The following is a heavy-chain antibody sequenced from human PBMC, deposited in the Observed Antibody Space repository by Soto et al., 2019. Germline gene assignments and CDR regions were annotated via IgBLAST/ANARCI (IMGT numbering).Heavy chain of an antibody. V-gene: IGHV1-2*02. CDR2: INPTTGAT. CDR3: AKGDSSWVSWFDP. D-gene: IGHD6-19*01. Sequence: ASVKVSCKASGYTFTAQYLHWVRKAPGEGLEWMGWINPTTGATRYAQKFQGRVTMTRDTSMSTAYLEVRSLGPDDTAVYYCAKGDSSWVSWFDPWGQGTLVTVSS. J-gene: IGHJ5*02. CDR1: GYTFTAQY.